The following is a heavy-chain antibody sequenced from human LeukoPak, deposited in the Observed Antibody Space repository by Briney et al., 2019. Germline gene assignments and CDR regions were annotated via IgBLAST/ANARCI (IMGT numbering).Heavy chain of an antibody. V-gene: IGHV3-7*01. CDR3: ARDGGYSGYLDY. CDR2: IKQDGSEK. Sequence: GGSLRLSCDASGFTFSSYWMSWVRQAPGKGLEWVATIKQDGSEKYYVDSVKGRFTISRDNAKNSLYLQMHSLRAEDTAVYYCARDGGYSGYLDYWGQGTPLTVSS. D-gene: IGHD5-12*01. J-gene: IGHJ4*02. CDR1: GFTFSSYW.